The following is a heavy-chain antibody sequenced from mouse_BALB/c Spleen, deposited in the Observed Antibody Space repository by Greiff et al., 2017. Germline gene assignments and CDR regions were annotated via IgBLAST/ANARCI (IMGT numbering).Heavy chain of an antibody. V-gene: IGHV5-6-5*01. Sequence: EVQGVESGGGLVKPGGSLKLSCAASGFTFSSYAMSWVRQTPEKRLEWVASISSGGSTYYPDSVKGRFTISRDNARNILYLQMSSLRSEDTAMYYCARGLSTMITTSWFAYWGQGTLVTVSA. CDR2: ISSGGST. D-gene: IGHD2-4*01. J-gene: IGHJ3*01. CDR1: GFTFSSYA. CDR3: ARGLSTMITTSWFAY.